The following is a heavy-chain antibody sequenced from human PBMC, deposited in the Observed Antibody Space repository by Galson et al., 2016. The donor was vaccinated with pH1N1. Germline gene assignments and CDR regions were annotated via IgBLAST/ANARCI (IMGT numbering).Heavy chain of an antibody. CDR2: VRGKTYGGTT. CDR1: GFSFADYA. J-gene: IGHJ4*02. CDR3: TTDPWITKN. V-gene: IGHV3-49*04. Sequence: SLRLSCAASGFSFADYAMSWVRQAPGKGLEWLGFVRGKTYGGTTDYAASVKGRFTISRDDSKSIAYLQMNSLKTEDTGVYHCTTDPWITKNWGQGTLVTVSS. D-gene: IGHD2-2*03.